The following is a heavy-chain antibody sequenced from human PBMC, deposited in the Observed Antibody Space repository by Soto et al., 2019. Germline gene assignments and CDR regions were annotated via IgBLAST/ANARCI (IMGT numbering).Heavy chain of an antibody. D-gene: IGHD3-3*01. CDR2: ISNDGTK. J-gene: IGHJ6*02. CDR1: EFIFHNYI. V-gene: IGHV3-30*18. Sequence: PGGSLRLSCLASEFIFHNYIIHWVRQAPGKGLEWVAAISNDGTKFYGESVKGRFTISRDNSKNTLYLQMNSLGAVDTAVYYCAKDQGIFGVVPLTSMDVWGQGTTVTVSS. CDR3: AKDQGIFGVVPLTSMDV.